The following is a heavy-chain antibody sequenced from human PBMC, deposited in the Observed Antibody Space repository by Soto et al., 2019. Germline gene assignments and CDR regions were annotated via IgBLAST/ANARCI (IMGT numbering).Heavy chain of an antibody. CDR3: ARDILRLYSYGTSYGMDV. CDR1: GFTFSSYA. D-gene: IGHD5-18*01. Sequence: QVQLVESGGGVVQLGRSLRLSCAASGFTFSSYAMHWVRQAPGKGLEWVAVISYDGSNKYYADSVKGRFTISRDNSKNTLYLQMNSLRAEDTAVYYCARDILRLYSYGTSYGMDVWGQGTTVTVSS. V-gene: IGHV3-30-3*01. CDR2: ISYDGSNK. J-gene: IGHJ6*02.